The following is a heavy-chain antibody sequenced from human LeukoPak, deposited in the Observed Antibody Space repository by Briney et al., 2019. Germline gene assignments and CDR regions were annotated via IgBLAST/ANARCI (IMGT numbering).Heavy chain of an antibody. Sequence: GSLRLSCVVSGFTLSDYWMTWVRQAPGKGLEWIGEINHSGSTNYNPSLKSRVTISVDTSKNQLSLKLSSVTAADTAVYYCARGWYSGSYYYTYYFDYWGQGTLVTVSS. CDR2: INHSGST. CDR1: GFTLSDYW. J-gene: IGHJ4*02. D-gene: IGHD3-10*01. V-gene: IGHV4-34*01. CDR3: ARGWYSGSYYYTYYFDY.